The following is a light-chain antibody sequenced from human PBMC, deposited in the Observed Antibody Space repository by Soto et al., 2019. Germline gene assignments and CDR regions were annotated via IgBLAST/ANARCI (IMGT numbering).Light chain of an antibody. CDR2: NND. J-gene: IGLJ2*01. V-gene: IGLV1-44*01. CDR1: SSNIGSNT. CDR3: AAWDGSLNCPV. Sequence: QSVLTQPPSASGTPGQRVTISCSGSSSNIGSNTVNWYKQLPGTAPKFVIHNNDQRPSGVPDRFSGSKSGTSASLAISGLKSEDEGDYYCAAWDGSLNCPVFGGGTKLTVL.